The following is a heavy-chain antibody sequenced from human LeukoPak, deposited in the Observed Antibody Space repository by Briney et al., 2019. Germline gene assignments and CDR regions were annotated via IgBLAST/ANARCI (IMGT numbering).Heavy chain of an antibody. CDR2: IYISGST. D-gene: IGHD2-2*01. CDR1: GGSISSYY. Sequence: PSETLSLTCTVSGGSISSYYWSWIRQPAGKGLEWIGRIYISGSTNYNPSLKSRATMSVDTSKNQFPLKLSSVTAADTAVYYCARDGTLSSTRFDYWGQGTLVTVSS. CDR3: ARDGTLSSTRFDY. J-gene: IGHJ4*02. V-gene: IGHV4-4*07.